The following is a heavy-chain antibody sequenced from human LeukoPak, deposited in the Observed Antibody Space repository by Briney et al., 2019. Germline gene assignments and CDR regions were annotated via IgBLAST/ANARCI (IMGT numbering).Heavy chain of an antibody. CDR2: ISSDGSKT. V-gene: IGHV3-30*01. D-gene: IGHD3-10*01. CDR1: GFIFSNYA. CDR3: ARDSTYWYDSGSSGPHYFDY. Sequence: GGSPRLSCAASGFIFSNYAMHWVRQAPGKGLEWVALISSDGSKTYHADSVKGRLSISRDNSKNTLYLQLNSLRAEDTSVYYCARDSTYWYDSGSSGPHYFDYWGQGTLVTVSS. J-gene: IGHJ4*02.